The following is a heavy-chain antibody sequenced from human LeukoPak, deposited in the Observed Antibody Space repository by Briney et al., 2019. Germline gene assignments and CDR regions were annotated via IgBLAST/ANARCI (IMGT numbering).Heavy chain of an antibody. D-gene: IGHD3-3*01. CDR2: VKSKTDGGTT. J-gene: IGHJ5*02. CDR1: GFTFSNAW. Sequence: GGSLRLSCAASGFTFSNAWMSWVRQTPGKGLEWVGRVKSKTDGGTTDYAAPVKGRFTISRDDSKNTLYLQMNSLKTEDTAVYYCARDHAHDVLRFLEWSLFDPWGQGTLVTVSS. CDR3: ARDHAHDVLRFLEWSLFDP. V-gene: IGHV3-15*01.